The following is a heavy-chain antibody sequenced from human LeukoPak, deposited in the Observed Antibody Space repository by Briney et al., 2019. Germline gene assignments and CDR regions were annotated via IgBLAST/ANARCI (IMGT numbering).Heavy chain of an antibody. CDR2: ISSSSSYI. V-gene: IGHV3-21*01. J-gene: IGHJ6*03. D-gene: IGHD6-19*01. Sequence: GRSLRLSCAASGFTFSSYSMNWVRQAPGKGLEWVSSISSSSSYIYYADSVKGRFTISRDNAKNSLYLQMNSLRAEDTAVYYCARGLPEFYSSGWYGPNYYYYYMDVWGKGTTVTVSS. CDR1: GFTFSSYS. CDR3: ARGLPEFYSSGWYGPNYYYYYMDV.